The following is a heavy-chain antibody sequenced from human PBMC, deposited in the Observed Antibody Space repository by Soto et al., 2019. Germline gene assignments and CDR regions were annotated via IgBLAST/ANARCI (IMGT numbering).Heavy chain of an antibody. CDR2: ISSSSSYI. CDR1: GFTFSSYS. Sequence: GGSLRLSCAASGFTFSSYSMNWVRQAPGKGLEWVSSISSSSSYIYYANSVKGRFTISRDNAKNSLYLQMNSLGAEDTAVYYCAGGSGYCSGGSCYPVGYWGQGTLVTVSS. D-gene: IGHD2-15*01. J-gene: IGHJ4*02. CDR3: AGGSGYCSGGSCYPVGY. V-gene: IGHV3-21*01.